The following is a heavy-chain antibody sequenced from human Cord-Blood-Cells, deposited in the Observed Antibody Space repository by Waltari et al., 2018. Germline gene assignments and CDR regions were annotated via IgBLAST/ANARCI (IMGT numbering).Heavy chain of an antibody. CDR2: IKQEGSEK. CDR3: ARDPGSSYDY. D-gene: IGHD6-19*01. J-gene: IGHJ4*02. CDR1: GFTFSSYW. V-gene: IGHV3-7*01. Sequence: EVQLVESGGGLVQPGGSLRLSCAASGFTFSSYWMRWVRQAPGKGLEWVANIKQEGSEKYYVDSVKGRFTISRDNAKNSLYLQMNSLRAKDTAVYYCARDPGSSYDYWGQGTLVTVSS.